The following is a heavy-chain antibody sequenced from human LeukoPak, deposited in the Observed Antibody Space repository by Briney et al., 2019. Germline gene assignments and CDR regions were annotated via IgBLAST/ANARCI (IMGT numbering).Heavy chain of an antibody. V-gene: IGHV4-59*08. CDR3: ARHWIPYYGSGKGAFDI. J-gene: IGHJ3*02. D-gene: IGHD3-10*01. Sequence: PSETLSLTCTVSGGSISSYYWSWIRQPPGKGLEWIGYIYYSGSTNYSPSLKSRVTISVDTSKNQFSLKLSSVTAADTAVYYCARHWIPYYGSGKGAFDIWGQGTMVTVSS. CDR1: GGSISSYY. CDR2: IYYSGST.